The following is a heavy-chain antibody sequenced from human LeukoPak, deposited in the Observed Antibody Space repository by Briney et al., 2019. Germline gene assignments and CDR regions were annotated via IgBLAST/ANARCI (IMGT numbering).Heavy chain of an antibody. CDR2: MRQDGGEI. CDR1: GFTFSSYA. D-gene: IGHD4-17*01. V-gene: IGHV3-7*01. J-gene: IGHJ4*02. CDR3: ARATVTTGKFDY. Sequence: GSLRLSCAASGFTFSSYAMSWVRQAPGKGLEWVANMRQDGGEIYYVDSVKGRFTISRDNAKNSLYLQMNSLRAEDTAVYYCARATVTTGKFDYWGQGTLVTVSS.